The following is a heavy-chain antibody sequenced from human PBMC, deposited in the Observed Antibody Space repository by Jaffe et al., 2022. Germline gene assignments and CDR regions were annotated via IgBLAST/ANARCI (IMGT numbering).Heavy chain of an antibody. D-gene: IGHD5-18*01. CDR3: ARDDTATFDY. V-gene: IGHV4-59*01. CDR2: IYYSGST. CDR1: GGSISSYY. Sequence: QVQLQESGPGLVKPSETLSLTCTVSGGSISSYYWSWIRQPPGKGLEWIGYIYYSGSTNYNPSLKSRVTISVDTSKNQFSLKLSSVTAADTAVYYCARDDTATFDYWGQGTLVTVSS. J-gene: IGHJ4*02.